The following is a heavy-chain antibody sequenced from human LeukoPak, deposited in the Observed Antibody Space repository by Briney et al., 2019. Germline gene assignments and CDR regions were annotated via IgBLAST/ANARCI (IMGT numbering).Heavy chain of an antibody. CDR3: ARDKGPNLWSGYDFDY. CDR1: GFTFSSYS. V-gene: IGHV3-21*01. D-gene: IGHD3-3*01. J-gene: IGHJ4*02. CDR2: ISSSSSYI. Sequence: PGGSLRLSCAASGFTFSSYSMNWVRQAPGKGLEWVSSISSSSSYIYYADSVKGRFTISRDNAKNSLYLQMNSLRAEDTAVYYCARDKGPNLWSGYDFDYWGQGTLVTVSS.